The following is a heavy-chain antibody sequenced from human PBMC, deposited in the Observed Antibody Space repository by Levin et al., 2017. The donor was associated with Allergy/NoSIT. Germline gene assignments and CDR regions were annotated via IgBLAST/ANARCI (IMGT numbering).Heavy chain of an antibody. V-gene: IGHV1-8*01. J-gene: IGHJ5*02. CDR1: GYTFTSYD. CDR3: ARHYYDSSGYYSVNWFDP. D-gene: IGHD3-22*01. Sequence: ASVKVSCKASGYTFTSYDINWVRQATGQGLEWMGWMNPNSGNTGYAQKFQGRVTMTRNTSISTAYMELSSLRSEDTAVYYWARHYYDSSGYYSVNWFDPWGQGTLVTVSS. CDR2: MNPNSGNT.